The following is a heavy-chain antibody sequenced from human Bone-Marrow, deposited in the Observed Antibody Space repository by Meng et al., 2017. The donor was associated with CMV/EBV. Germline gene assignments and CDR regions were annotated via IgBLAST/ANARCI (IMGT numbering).Heavy chain of an antibody. CDR2: IYYSGST. D-gene: IGHD1-26*01. V-gene: IGHV4-59*01. Sequence: SETLSLTCTVSGGSISSYYWSWIRQPPGKGLEWIGYIYYSGSTNYNPSLKSRVTISVDTSKNQFSLKLSSVTAADTGVYYCARDGSGSSLAADAFDIWGQGTMVTVSS. CDR1: GGSISSYY. CDR3: ARDGSGSSLAADAFDI. J-gene: IGHJ3*02.